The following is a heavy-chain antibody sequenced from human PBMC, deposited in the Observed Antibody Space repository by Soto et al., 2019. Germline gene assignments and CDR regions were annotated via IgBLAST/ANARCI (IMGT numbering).Heavy chain of an antibody. D-gene: IGHD4-17*01. J-gene: IGHJ3*02. CDR2: IKQDGSEK. Sequence: GGSLRLSCAASGFTFSSYWMSWVRQAPGKGLEWVANIKQDGSEKYYADSVKGRFTISRDNAKNSLYLQMNSLRAEDTAVYYCASPRNPKYDYDAFDIWDQGTMVTVSS. CDR3: ASPRNPKYDYDAFDI. V-gene: IGHV3-7*01. CDR1: GFTFSSYW.